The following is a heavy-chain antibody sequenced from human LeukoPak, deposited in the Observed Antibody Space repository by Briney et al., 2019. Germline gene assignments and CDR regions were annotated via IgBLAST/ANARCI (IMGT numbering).Heavy chain of an antibody. J-gene: IGHJ5*02. Sequence: ASVKVSCKASGYTFTGYYMHWVRQAPGQGLEWMGWINPNSGGTNYAQKFQGRVTMTRDTSIGTAYMELSRLRSDDTAVHYCARVGYCSGGSCVDWFDPWGQGTLVTVSS. CDR2: INPNSGGT. CDR1: GYTFTGYY. D-gene: IGHD2-15*01. CDR3: ARVGYCSGGSCVDWFDP. V-gene: IGHV1-2*02.